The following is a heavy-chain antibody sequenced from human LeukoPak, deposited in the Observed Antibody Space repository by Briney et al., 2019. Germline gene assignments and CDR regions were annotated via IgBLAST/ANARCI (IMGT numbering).Heavy chain of an antibody. CDR2: IRWDGGST. J-gene: IGHJ4*02. D-gene: IGHD3-9*01. V-gene: IGHV3-43*01. CDR3: AKDRILRYFDWLLED. Sequence: HAGGSLRLSCAASGFTFDDYTMHWVRQAPGKGLEWVSLIRWDGGSTYYADSVKGRFTISRDNSKNSLYLQMNSLRTEDTALYYCAKDRILRYFDWLLEDWGQGTLDTVSS. CDR1: GFTFDDYT.